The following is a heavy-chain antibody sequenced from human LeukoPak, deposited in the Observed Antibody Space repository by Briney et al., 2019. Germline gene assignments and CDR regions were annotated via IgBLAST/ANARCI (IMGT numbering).Heavy chain of an antibody. J-gene: IGHJ4*02. CDR2: IISIFGRA. CDR1: GGTFSSYA. CDR3: ARARSEGEILGH. Sequence: SVKVSCKASGGTFSSYAISWVRQAPEQGLEWMGGIISIFGRANYAQKFQGRVTITTDESTSTAYMELSSLRSEDTAVYYCARARSEGEILGHWGQGTLVTVSS. D-gene: IGHD1-26*01. V-gene: IGHV1-69*05.